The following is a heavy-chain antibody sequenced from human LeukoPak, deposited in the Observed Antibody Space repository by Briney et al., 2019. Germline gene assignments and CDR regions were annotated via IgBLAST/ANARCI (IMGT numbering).Heavy chain of an antibody. CDR1: GGSFSGYY. CDR3: ASSVRGHSSSWPH. V-gene: IGHV4-34*01. J-gene: IGHJ1*01. CDR2: INHSGST. D-gene: IGHD6-13*01. Sequence: PSEPLSLTCAVYGGSFSGYYWSWIRQPPGKGLEWIGEINHSGSTNYNPSLKSRVTISVDTSKNQFSLKLSSVTAADTAVYYCASSVRGHSSSWPHWGQGTLVTVCS.